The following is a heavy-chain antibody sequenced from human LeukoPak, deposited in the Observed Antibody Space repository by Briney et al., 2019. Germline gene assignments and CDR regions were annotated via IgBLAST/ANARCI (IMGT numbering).Heavy chain of an antibody. CDR2: MSPESGNR. CDR1: GYTFTSYD. V-gene: IGHV1-8*03. Sequence: ASVKLSCKASGYTFTSYDINWVRQATGKGLEWMAWMSPESGNRGYAQNFQGRFTFTRNTSISTVYMELSSLRSEDTAVYYCARVITMVRGGGYYYMDVWGKGTTVTISS. D-gene: IGHD3-10*01. CDR3: ARVITMVRGGGYYYMDV. J-gene: IGHJ6*03.